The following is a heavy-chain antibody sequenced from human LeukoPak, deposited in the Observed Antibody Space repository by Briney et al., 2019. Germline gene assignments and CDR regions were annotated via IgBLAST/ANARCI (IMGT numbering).Heavy chain of an antibody. CDR3: ARSTGFYTTYYTDV. Sequence: SETLSLTCTVSGVSMGNYYWNWLRQPAGKGLEWIGRIRSDGTTYANPSLESAVTMSVDTSNNHISLRLSSATAADTAVYYCARSTGFYTTYYTDVWGKGTTVTVSS. D-gene: IGHD3-22*01. CDR1: GVSMGNYY. J-gene: IGHJ6*03. V-gene: IGHV4-4*07. CDR2: IRSDGTT.